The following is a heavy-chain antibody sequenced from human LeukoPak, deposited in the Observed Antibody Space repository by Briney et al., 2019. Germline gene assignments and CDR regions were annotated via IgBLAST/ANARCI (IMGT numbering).Heavy chain of an antibody. J-gene: IGHJ4*02. CDR1: GFTFSSYG. V-gene: IGHV3-33*06. CDR3: AKDYYDSSGYLPTLGY. D-gene: IGHD3-22*01. Sequence: GGSLRLSCAASGFTFSSYGMHWVRKAPGKGLEGVAVIWYDGSNKYYADSVKGRFTISRDNSKNTLYLQMNSLRAEDTAVYYCAKDYYDSSGYLPTLGYWGQGTLVTVSS. CDR2: IWYDGSNK.